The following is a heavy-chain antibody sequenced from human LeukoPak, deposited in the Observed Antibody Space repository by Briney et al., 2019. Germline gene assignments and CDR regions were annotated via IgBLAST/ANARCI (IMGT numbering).Heavy chain of an antibody. CDR3: ARWEGYGDYPAY. CDR1: GYTFTGYY. V-gene: IGHV1-2*02. CDR2: INPNSGGT. J-gene: IGHJ4*02. Sequence: ASVKVSCKASGYTFTGYYIHWVRQAPGQGLEWMGWINPNSGGTNYAQKFQGRVTMTRDTSISTAYMELSRLRSDDTAVYYCARWEGYGDYPAYWGQGTLVTVSS. D-gene: IGHD4-17*01.